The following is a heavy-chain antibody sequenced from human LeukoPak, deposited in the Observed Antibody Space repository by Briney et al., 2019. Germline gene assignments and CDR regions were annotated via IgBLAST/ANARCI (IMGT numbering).Heavy chain of an antibody. Sequence: PGGSLRLSCAASGFTFSSYAMSWVRQAPGKGLEWVSAISGSGGSTYYADSVKGRFTISRDNSKNTLYLQMNSLRAEDTAVYYCAKEAIVGIAAIKARAFDIWGQGTMVTVSS. V-gene: IGHV3-23*01. CDR1: GFTFSSYA. J-gene: IGHJ3*02. D-gene: IGHD6-13*01. CDR3: AKEAIVGIAAIKARAFDI. CDR2: ISGSGGST.